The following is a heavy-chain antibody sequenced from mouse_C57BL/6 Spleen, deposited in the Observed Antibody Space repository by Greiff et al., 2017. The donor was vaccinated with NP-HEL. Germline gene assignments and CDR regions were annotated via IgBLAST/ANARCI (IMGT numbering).Heavy chain of an antibody. CDR1: GYTFTSYW. J-gene: IGHJ2*01. CDR3: ARRAPIYYYDY. Sequence: VQLQQPGAELVKPGASVKLSCKASGYTFTSYWMQWVKQRPGQGLEWIGEIDPSDSYTNYNQKFKGKATLTVDTSSSTAYMQLSSLTSEDSAVYYCARRAPIYYYDYWGQGTTLTVSS. D-gene: IGHD1-1*01. V-gene: IGHV1-50*01. CDR2: IDPSDSYT.